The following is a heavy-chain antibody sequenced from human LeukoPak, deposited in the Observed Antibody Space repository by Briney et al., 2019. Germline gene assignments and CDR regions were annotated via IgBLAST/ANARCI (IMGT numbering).Heavy chain of an antibody. CDR2: IYPSGST. D-gene: IGHD1-1*01. CDR1: GGSISSYC. Sequence: PSETLSLTCTVSGGSISSYCWSWIRQPAGKGLELIGRIYPSGSTNYNPSLKSRVTMSVDTSKNQFSLKLSSVTAADTAVYYCARAPTGTGGWNWFDPWGQGTLVTVSS. CDR3: ARAPTGTGGWNWFDP. J-gene: IGHJ5*02. V-gene: IGHV4-4*07.